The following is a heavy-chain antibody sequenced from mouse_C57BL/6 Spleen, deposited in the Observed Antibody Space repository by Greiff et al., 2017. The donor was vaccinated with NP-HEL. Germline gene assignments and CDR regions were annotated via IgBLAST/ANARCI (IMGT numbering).Heavy chain of an antibody. CDR3: ARLYYYGSSYWYYAMDY. J-gene: IGHJ4*01. V-gene: IGHV5-17*01. CDR2: ISSGSSTI. Sequence: EVMLVESGGGLVKPGGSLKLSCAASGFTFSDYGMHWVRQAPEKGLEWVAYISSGSSTIYYADTVKGRFTISRDNAKNTLFLQMTSLRSEDTAMYYCARLYYYGSSYWYYAMDYWGQGTSVTVSS. D-gene: IGHD1-1*01. CDR1: GFTFSDYG.